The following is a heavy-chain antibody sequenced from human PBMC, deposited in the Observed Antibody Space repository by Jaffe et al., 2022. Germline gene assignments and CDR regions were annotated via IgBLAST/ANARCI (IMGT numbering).Heavy chain of an antibody. V-gene: IGHV4-4*02. CDR1: GGSISSSNW. CDR2: IYHSGST. D-gene: IGHD3-10*01. CDR3: ARSGLLWFGGRDDAFDI. J-gene: IGHJ3*02. Sequence: QVQLQESGPGLVKPSGTLSLTCAVSGGSISSSNWWSWIRQPPGKGLEWIGEIYHSGSTNYNPSLKSRVTISVDKSKNQFSLKLSSVTAADTAVYYCARSGLLWFGGRDDAFDIWGQGTMVTVSS.